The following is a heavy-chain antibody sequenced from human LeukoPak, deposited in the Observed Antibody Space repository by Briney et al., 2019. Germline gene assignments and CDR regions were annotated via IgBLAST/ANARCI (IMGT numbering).Heavy chain of an antibody. CDR2: IYTSGST. D-gene: IGHD6-19*01. CDR3: ARGYSSGWFSPPFDY. Sequence: PSETLSLTCTVSGGSISSYYWGWIRQPAGKGLEWIGRIYTSGSTNYNPSLKSRVTRSVDTSKNQFSLKLSSVTAADTAVYYCARGYSSGWFSPPFDYWGQGTLVTVSS. CDR1: GGSISSYY. J-gene: IGHJ4*02. V-gene: IGHV4-4*07.